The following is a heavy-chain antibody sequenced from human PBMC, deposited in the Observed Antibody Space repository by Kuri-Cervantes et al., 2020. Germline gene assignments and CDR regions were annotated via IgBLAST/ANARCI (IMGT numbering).Heavy chain of an antibody. CDR3: ARDKSD. V-gene: IGHV3-21*01. CDR1: GFTFSIYS. J-gene: IGHJ4*02. CDR2: ISRSSSYI. Sequence: GESLKISCAASGFTFSIYSMNWVRQAPGKGLEWVSSISRSSSYIYYADSVKGRFTISRDNAKNSLYLQMNSLRAEDTAVYYCARDKSDWGQGTLVTVSS.